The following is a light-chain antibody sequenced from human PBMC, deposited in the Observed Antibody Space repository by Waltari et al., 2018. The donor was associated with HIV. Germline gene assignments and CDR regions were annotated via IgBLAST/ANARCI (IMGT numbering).Light chain of an antibody. CDR1: QTISSY. Sequence: DIQMTPSPSSLSASVGDSVTITCRASQTISSYLNWYQQKPGKAHMLLIYGASTLHSGVPSRFSGSGSGTDFTLTISSLQPEDFATYYCQQSYSTPRTFGQGTKLEIK. V-gene: IGKV1-39*01. J-gene: IGKJ2*01. CDR2: GAS. CDR3: QQSYSTPRT.